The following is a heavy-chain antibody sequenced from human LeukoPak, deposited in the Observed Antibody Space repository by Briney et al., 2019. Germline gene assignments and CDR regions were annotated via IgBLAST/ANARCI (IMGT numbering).Heavy chain of an antibody. CDR2: ISSSGSDI. CDR3: ARDYGGSSPFDY. D-gene: IGHD4-23*01. J-gene: IGHJ4*02. Sequence: GGSLRLSCAASGFTSSNYEMHWIRQAPGKGLEWVSYISSSGSDIYYADSVKGRFTISRDNAKNSLYLHMNSLRAEDTAVYYCARDYGGSSPFDYWGQGTLVTVSS. V-gene: IGHV3-48*03. CDR1: GFTSSNYE.